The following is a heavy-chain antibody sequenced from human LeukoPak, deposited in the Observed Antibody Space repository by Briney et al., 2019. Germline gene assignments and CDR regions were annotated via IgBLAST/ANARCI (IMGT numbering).Heavy chain of an antibody. D-gene: IGHD3-3*01. CDR2: IYFSGST. V-gene: IGHV4-61*01. Sequence: SETLSLTCTVSGGSVGSGSYYWSWIRQPPGKGLEWIGYIYFSGSTNYNPSLKSRVTISVDTSKNQFSLKLGSVTAADTAVYYCARAHSSVDAFDIWGQGTMVTISS. CDR3: ARAHSSVDAFDI. CDR1: GGSVGSGSYY. J-gene: IGHJ3*02.